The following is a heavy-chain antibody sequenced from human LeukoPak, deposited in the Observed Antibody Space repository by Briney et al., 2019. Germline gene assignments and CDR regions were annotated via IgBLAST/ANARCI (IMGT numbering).Heavy chain of an antibody. CDR1: GGSFSGYY. Sequence: PSETLSLTCAVYGGSFSGYYWSWIRQPPGKGLEWIGEINHSGSTNYNPSLKSRVTISVDTSKNQFSLKLSSVTAADTAVYYCARAAFWSGYTIDYWGQGTPVTVSS. J-gene: IGHJ4*02. D-gene: IGHD3-3*01. CDR3: ARAAFWSGYTIDY. V-gene: IGHV4-34*01. CDR2: INHSGST.